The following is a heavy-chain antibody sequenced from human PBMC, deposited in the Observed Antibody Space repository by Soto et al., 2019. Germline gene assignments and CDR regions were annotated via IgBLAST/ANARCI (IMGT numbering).Heavy chain of an antibody. CDR3: ARYSDYYDSSGHYFDY. J-gene: IGHJ4*02. CDR2: ISAYNGNT. Sequence: SVKVCGKATSYTFTIYGISWVRQAPGQGLEWMGWISAYNGNTNYAQKLQGRVTMTTDTSTSTAYMELRSLRSDDTAVYYCARYSDYYDSSGHYFDYCGQGTLVTVSS. V-gene: IGHV1-18*04. D-gene: IGHD3-22*01. CDR1: SYTFTIYG.